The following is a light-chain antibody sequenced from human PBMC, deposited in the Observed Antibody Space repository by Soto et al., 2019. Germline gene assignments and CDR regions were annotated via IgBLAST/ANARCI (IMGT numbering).Light chain of an antibody. V-gene: IGKV1-39*01. Sequence: DIQMTQSPSSLSASVVDRVSITCRASQSISSSLNWYQQKPGKAPKLLIYKASSLESGVPSRFSGSGSGTDFTLTISSLQPEDFATYYCQQSYSTPRWTFGQGTKVDIK. CDR2: KAS. CDR1: QSISSS. CDR3: QQSYSTPRWT. J-gene: IGKJ1*01.